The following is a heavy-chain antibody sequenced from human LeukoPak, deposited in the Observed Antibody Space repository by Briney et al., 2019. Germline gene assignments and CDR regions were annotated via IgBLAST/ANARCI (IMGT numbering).Heavy chain of an antibody. CDR2: IKQDASEE. V-gene: IGHV3-7*01. CDR3: VRDRGRASVDY. CDR1: GFTFAGYW. Sequence: PGGFLRLSCAASGFTFAGYWISWVRQAPGKGLEWVANIKQDASEEYYVDSVKGRFTISRDNAKNSLYLQMNSLRAEDTAVYYCVRDRGRASVDYWGQGTLVTVSS. D-gene: IGHD1-26*01. J-gene: IGHJ4*02.